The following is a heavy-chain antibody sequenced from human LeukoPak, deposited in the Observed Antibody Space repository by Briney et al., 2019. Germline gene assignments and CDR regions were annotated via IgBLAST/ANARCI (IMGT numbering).Heavy chain of an antibody. CDR2: IYYSGTT. J-gene: IGHJ3*02. CDR3: AREEYYDILTGPDAFET. Sequence: SETLSLTCTVSGGSISSYYWSWLRQHPGKGLEWIGYIYYSGTTYYNPSLKSRVTISVDTSKNQFSLNLTSVTAADTAVYYCAREEYYDILTGPDAFETWGQGTRVTVSS. D-gene: IGHD3-9*01. CDR1: GGSISSYY. V-gene: IGHV4-59*06.